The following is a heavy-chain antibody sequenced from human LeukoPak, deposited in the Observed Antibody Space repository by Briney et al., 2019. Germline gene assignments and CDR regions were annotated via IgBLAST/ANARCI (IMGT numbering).Heavy chain of an antibody. V-gene: IGHV3-15*01. Sequence: GGSLRLSCAASGFTFSRYSLSWVRQAPGKGLEWVGRIKSKTDGGTTDYAAPVKGRFTISRDDSKNTLYLQMNSLKTEDTAVYYCTTDLGGGEGATTDAFDIWGQGTMVTVSS. CDR3: TTDLGGGEGATTDAFDI. CDR2: IKSKTDGGTT. J-gene: IGHJ3*02. D-gene: IGHD1-26*01. CDR1: GFTFSRYS.